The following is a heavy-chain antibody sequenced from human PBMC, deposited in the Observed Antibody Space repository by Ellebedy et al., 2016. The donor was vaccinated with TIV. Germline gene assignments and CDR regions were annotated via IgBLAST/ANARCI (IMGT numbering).Heavy chain of an antibody. CDR3: AKEAYHYFDY. CDR1: GFTFSSYG. Sequence: GGSLRLSXAASGFTFSSYGMHWVRQAPGKGLEWVAVIWYDGSNKYYADSVKGRFTISRDNSKNTLYLQMNSLRAEDTAVYYCAKEAYHYFDYWGQGTLVTVSS. V-gene: IGHV3-30*02. J-gene: IGHJ4*02. D-gene: IGHD3-16*01. CDR2: IWYDGSNK.